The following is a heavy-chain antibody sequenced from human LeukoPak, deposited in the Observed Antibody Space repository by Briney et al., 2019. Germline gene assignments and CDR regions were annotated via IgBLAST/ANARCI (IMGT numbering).Heavy chain of an antibody. Sequence: GGSLRLSCAASGFTFSDYYMSWIRQAPGKGLERVSYISSSGSTIYYADSVKGRFTISRDNAKNSLYLQMNSLRADDTAVYYCARGYQYYYDSSGYYYWGQGTLVTVSS. CDR2: ISSSGSTI. J-gene: IGHJ4*02. CDR3: ARGYQYYYDSSGYYY. V-gene: IGHV3-11*01. D-gene: IGHD3-22*01. CDR1: GFTFSDYY.